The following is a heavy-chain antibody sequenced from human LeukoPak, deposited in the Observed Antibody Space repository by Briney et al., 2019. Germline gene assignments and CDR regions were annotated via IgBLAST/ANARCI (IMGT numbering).Heavy chain of an antibody. Sequence: SETLSLTCKVSGGSISSYYWSWIRQPPGKGLEWIGFIYDSGTTNYNPSLKSRVTISVDTSKNQFSLKLSSVTAADTAVYYCARDGSSSWYYFDCWGQGTLVTVSS. J-gene: IGHJ4*02. CDR3: ARDGSSSWYYFDC. V-gene: IGHV4-59*01. D-gene: IGHD6-13*01. CDR1: GGSISSYY. CDR2: IYDSGTT.